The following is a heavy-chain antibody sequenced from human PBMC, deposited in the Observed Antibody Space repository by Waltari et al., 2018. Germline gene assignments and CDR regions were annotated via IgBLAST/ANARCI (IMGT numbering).Heavy chain of an antibody. J-gene: IGHJ3*02. V-gene: IGHV3-53*01. D-gene: IGHD3-16*02. Sequence: EVQLVESGGGLIQPGGSLRLSCAASGFSVRSNYISWVRQAPGKGLEWVSVIYSGGSTYYADSVKGRFTISRDNSKNTLYLQMNSLRAEDTAVYYCARSTQFRRYAFDIWGQGTMVTVSS. CDR3: ARSTQFRRYAFDI. CDR2: IYSGGST. CDR1: GFSVRSNY.